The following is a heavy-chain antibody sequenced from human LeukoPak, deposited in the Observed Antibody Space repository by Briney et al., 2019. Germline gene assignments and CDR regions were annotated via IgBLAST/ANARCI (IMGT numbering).Heavy chain of an antibody. CDR2: INPNSGGT. J-gene: IGHJ6*03. CDR1: GYTFTGYY. Sequence: ASVKVSCKASGYTFTGYYMHWVRQAPGQGLEWMGWINPNSGGTNYAQKFQGRVTMTRDTSISTAYMELSRLRSDDTAVYYCARDEKYSSSSGYYYYYMDVWGKGTTVTVSS. D-gene: IGHD6-6*01. V-gene: IGHV1-2*02. CDR3: ARDEKYSSSSGYYYYYMDV.